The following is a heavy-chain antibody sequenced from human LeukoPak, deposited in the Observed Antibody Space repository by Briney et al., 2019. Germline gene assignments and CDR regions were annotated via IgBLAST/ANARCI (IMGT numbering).Heavy chain of an antibody. CDR2: ISSTGSYI. V-gene: IGHV3-21*01. D-gene: IGHD4-17*01. Sequence: GGSLRLSCAASGFTFTTYAMNWVRQAPGKGLEWVSSISSTGSYISYADSVKGRFTISRDNAKNSLYLQMNSLRAEDTAVYYCARESYGDYFYDYWGQGTLVNVSS. J-gene: IGHJ4*02. CDR3: ARESYGDYFYDY. CDR1: GFTFTTYA.